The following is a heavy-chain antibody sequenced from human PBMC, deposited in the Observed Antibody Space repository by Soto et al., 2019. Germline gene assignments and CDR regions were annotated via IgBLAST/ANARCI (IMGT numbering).Heavy chain of an antibody. V-gene: IGHV3-66*01. J-gene: IGHJ4*02. CDR2: IYSGGST. D-gene: IGHD2-21*02. CDR1: GFTVSSNY. Sequence: GGSLRLSCAASGFTVSSNYMSWVRQAPGKGLEWVSVIYSGGSTYYADSVKGRFTISRDNSKNTLYLQMGSLRAEDMAVYYCARAPGSVNCGGDCFIDYWGRGTLVTVSS. CDR3: ARAPGSVNCGGDCFIDY.